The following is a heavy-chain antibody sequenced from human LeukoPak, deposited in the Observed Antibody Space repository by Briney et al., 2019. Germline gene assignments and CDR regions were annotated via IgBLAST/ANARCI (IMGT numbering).Heavy chain of an antibody. CDR1: GYTFTSYY. J-gene: IGHJ4*02. CDR2: INPSGGST. V-gene: IGHV1-46*01. D-gene: IGHD5-12*01. Sequence: GASVKVSCKASGYTFTSYYMHWVRQAPGQGLEWMGIINPSGGSTSYAQKFQGRVTMTRDMSTSTVYMELSSLRYEDTAVYYCARDPRPVDIVATIGGIDYWGQGTLVTVSS. CDR3: ARDPRPVDIVATIGGIDY.